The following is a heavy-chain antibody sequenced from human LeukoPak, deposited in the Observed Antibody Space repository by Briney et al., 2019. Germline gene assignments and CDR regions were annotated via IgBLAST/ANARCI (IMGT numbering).Heavy chain of an antibody. V-gene: IGHV3-48*01. D-gene: IGHD5-18*01. J-gene: IGHJ3*02. CDR3: ARVGRGAWIHNAFDI. CDR2: ISSSSSTI. CDR1: GFTFSSYG. Sequence: PGGSLRLSCAASGFTFSSYGMNWVRQAPGKGLEWVSYISSSSSTIYYADSVKGRFTISRDNAKNSLYLQMNSLRAEDTAVYYCARVGRGAWIHNAFDIWGQGTMVTVSS.